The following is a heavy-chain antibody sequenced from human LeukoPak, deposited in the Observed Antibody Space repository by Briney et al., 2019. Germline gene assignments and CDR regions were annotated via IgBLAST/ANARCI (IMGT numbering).Heavy chain of an antibody. CDR3: ARDPYSGNYGNDYYYYMDV. Sequence: GGSLRLSCAASGFTFSSYSMNWVRQAPGKGLEWVSYISSSSSTIYYADSVKGRFTISRDNAKNSLYLQMDSLGPEDTAVYYCARDPYSGNYGNDYYYYMDVWGKGTTVTISS. J-gene: IGHJ6*03. CDR1: GFTFSSYS. V-gene: IGHV3-48*01. CDR2: ISSSSSTI. D-gene: IGHD1-26*01.